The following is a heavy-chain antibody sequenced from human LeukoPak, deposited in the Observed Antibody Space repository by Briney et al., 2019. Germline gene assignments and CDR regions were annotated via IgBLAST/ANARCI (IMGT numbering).Heavy chain of an antibody. CDR3: AKASRYYYDSSGYHFDY. D-gene: IGHD3-22*01. Sequence: GGSLRLSCAASGFTFSNYAMSWVRQAPGKGLEWVSAISGSGGSTYYADSVKGRFTISRDNSKNTLYLQMNSLRAEDTAVYYCAKASRYYYDSSGYHFDYWGQGTLVTVSS. J-gene: IGHJ4*02. CDR2: ISGSGGST. CDR1: GFTFSNYA. V-gene: IGHV3-23*01.